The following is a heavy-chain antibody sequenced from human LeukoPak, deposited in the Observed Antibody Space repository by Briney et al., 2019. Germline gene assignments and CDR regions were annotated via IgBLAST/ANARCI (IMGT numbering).Heavy chain of an antibody. Sequence: GSLRLSSAASGFTFSSYAMSWVRPAPGKGLEWVSAISGSGGSTYYADSVKGRFTISRDNSKNTLYLQMNSLRAEDTAVYYCATRSDSSGWYYFDYWGQGTLVTVSS. V-gene: IGHV3-23*01. CDR1: GFTFSSYA. CDR2: ISGSGGST. CDR3: ATRSDSSGWYYFDY. J-gene: IGHJ4*02. D-gene: IGHD6-19*01.